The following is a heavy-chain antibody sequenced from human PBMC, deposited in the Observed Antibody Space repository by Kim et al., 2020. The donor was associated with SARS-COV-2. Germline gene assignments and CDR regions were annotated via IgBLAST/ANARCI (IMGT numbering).Heavy chain of an antibody. CDR3: ARGMFKTGFDV. V-gene: IGHV3-74*01. CDR1: GFTLRSYW. Sequence: GGSLRLSCAASGFTLRSYWINWVRQAPGKGLVWVSWIGGDGISTHYADSVKGRFTVSRDNDDNTVYLQMNSLRADDTAVYYCARGMFKTGFDVWGQGTTVTVSS. J-gene: IGHJ6*02. D-gene: IGHD3-10*02. CDR2: IGGDGIST.